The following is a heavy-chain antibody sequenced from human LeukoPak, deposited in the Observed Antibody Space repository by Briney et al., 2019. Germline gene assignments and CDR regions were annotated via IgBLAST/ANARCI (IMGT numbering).Heavy chain of an antibody. J-gene: IGHJ2*01. CDR1: GFTVSSNY. CDR3: AKNNDYGGSYWYFDL. Sequence: PGGSLRLSCAASGFTVSSNYMSWVRQAPGKGLEWVSCISNSGGSTYHADSVKGRFTISRDSSKDTLYLQMSSLRDEDTAVYYCAKNNDYGGSYWYFDLWGRGTLVTVSS. CDR2: SNSGGST. V-gene: IGHV3-53*05. D-gene: IGHD4-23*01.